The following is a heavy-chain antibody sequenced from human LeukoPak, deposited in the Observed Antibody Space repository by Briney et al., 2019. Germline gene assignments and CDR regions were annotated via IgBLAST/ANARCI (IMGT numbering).Heavy chain of an antibody. CDR3: ARIAAALNWFDP. D-gene: IGHD6-13*01. J-gene: IGHJ5*02. V-gene: IGHV1-2*02. CDR2: INPNSGGT. Sequence: ASMKVSCKASGYTFTGYYMHWVRQAPGQGLEWMGWINPNSGGTNYAQKFEGRVTMTRDTSISTAYMELSRLRFDDTAVYYCARIAAALNWFDPWGQGTLVTVSS. CDR1: GYTFTGYY.